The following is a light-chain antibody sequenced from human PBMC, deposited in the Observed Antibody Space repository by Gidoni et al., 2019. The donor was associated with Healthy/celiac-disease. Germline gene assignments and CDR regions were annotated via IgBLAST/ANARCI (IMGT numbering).Light chain of an antibody. CDR1: QSISSW. Sequence: DIQMTQSPSTLSASVGDRVTITCRASQSISSWLAWYQQKPRKAPKLLIYDASSLESGVPSRFSGSGSGTEFTLTISSLQPDDFATYYCQQYNSYSWTFXQXTKVEIK. CDR2: DAS. V-gene: IGKV1-5*01. J-gene: IGKJ1*01. CDR3: QQYNSYSWT.